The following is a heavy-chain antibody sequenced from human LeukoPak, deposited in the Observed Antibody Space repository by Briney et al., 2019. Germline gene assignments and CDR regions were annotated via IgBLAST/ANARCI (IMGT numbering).Heavy chain of an antibody. D-gene: IGHD3-10*01. CDR2: IWYDVSNK. V-gene: IGHV3-33*06. J-gene: IGHJ6*03. CDR1: GFTFSSYG. Sequence: GGSLRLSCAASGFTFSSYGMHWVRQAPGKGLEWVAVIWYDVSNKYYADSVKGRFTISRDNSKNTLYLQMNSLRAEDTAVYYCAKERGGYYYYYMDVWGKGTTVTVSS. CDR3: AKERGGYYYYYMDV.